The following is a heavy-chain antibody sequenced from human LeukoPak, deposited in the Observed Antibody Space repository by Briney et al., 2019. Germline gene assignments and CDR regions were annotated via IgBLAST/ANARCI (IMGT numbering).Heavy chain of an antibody. CDR3: AKLHSSSWHNDAFDI. Sequence: GGSLRLSCAASGFTFSSYGMHWVRQAPGKGLEWVAFIRYGGSNKYYADSVKGRFTISRDNSKNTLHLQMNSLRAEDTAVYYCAKLHSSSWHNDAFDIWGQGTIVTVSS. J-gene: IGHJ3*02. CDR1: GFTFSSYG. D-gene: IGHD6-13*01. V-gene: IGHV3-30*02. CDR2: IRYGGSNK.